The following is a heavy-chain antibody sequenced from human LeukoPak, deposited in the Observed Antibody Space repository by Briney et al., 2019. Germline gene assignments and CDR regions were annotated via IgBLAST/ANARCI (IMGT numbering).Heavy chain of an antibody. CDR1: GYTFTSYG. Sequence: ASVKVSCKASGYTFTSYGISWVRQAPGQGLEWMGWISGYNGNTNYAQNLQGRVTMTTDTSTSTAYMEMRSLRSDDTAVYYCARDPVSSSWYSAYNYYGMDVWGQGTTVTVSS. V-gene: IGHV1-18*01. CDR2: ISGYNGNT. D-gene: IGHD6-13*01. J-gene: IGHJ6*02. CDR3: ARDPVSSSWYSAYNYYGMDV.